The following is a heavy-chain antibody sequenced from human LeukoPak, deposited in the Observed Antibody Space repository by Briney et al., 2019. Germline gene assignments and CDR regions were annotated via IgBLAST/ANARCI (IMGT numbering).Heavy chain of an antibody. Sequence: ASVKVSCKASGYTFISYGISWLRQAPGQGLEWMGWISAYNGNTNYAQKLQGRVTMTTDTSTSTAYMELRSLRSDDTAVYYCARVGQWLVGGDYYYGMDVWGQGTTVTVSS. CDR1: GYTFISYG. D-gene: IGHD6-19*01. V-gene: IGHV1-18*01. CDR3: ARVGQWLVGGDYYYGMDV. CDR2: ISAYNGNT. J-gene: IGHJ6*02.